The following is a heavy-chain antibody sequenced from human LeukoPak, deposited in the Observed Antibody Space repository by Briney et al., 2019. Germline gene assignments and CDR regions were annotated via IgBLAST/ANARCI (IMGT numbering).Heavy chain of an antibody. D-gene: IGHD2-2*01. CDR1: GGTFSSYA. CDR2: IIPILGIA. CDR3: AREDCSSTSCPEYFQH. J-gene: IGHJ1*01. Sequence: SVKVSCKASGGTFSSYAISWVRQAPGQGLEWMGRIIPILGIANYAQKFQGRVTITADKSTSTAYMELSSLRSEDTAVYYCAREDCSSTSCPEYFQHWGQGTLVTVSS. V-gene: IGHV1-69*04.